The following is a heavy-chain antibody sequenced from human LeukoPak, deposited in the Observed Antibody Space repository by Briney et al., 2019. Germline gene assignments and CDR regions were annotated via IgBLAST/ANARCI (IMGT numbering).Heavy chain of an antibody. Sequence: GGSLRLSCAASGITFSSYRMHWVRQAPGKGLEWVSYISTSGSTLHYADSVKGRFTVSRDNANNSLYLQMNSLRAEDTAVYYCAREHGNYLRHWGQGTLVTVSS. CDR1: GITFSSYR. CDR2: ISTSGSTL. D-gene: IGHD1-7*01. V-gene: IGHV3-48*01. CDR3: AREHGNYLRH. J-gene: IGHJ4*02.